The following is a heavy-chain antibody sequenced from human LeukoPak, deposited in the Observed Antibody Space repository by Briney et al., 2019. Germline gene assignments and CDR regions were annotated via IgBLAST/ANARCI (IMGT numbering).Heavy chain of an antibody. CDR2: IDSTGATT. Sequence: GGSLRLSCAASGFTFSSYAMTWVRQAPGKGLEWVSSIDSTGATTHYAGSVKGRFTISRDNSKNTLYLQMNSLRAEDAALYYCARYRMAPPRITFGGVVLRTFDYWGRGTLVTVSS. J-gene: IGHJ4*02. CDR3: ARYRMAPPRITFGGVVLRTFDY. D-gene: IGHD3-16*01. V-gene: IGHV3-23*01. CDR1: GFTFSSYA.